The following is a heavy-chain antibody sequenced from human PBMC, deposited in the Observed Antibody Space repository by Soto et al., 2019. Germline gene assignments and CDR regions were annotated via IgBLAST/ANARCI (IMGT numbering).Heavy chain of an antibody. CDR3: AREAPNGCTDALHI. Sequence: ELQLVQSGAEVKKPGESLKISCKGSGYRFTSYWIGWVRQMPGKGQEWMGMIYPGDSDIRYSPSFQGQVTISADRSVSTAYLQWNSLKASDTAMYYCAREAPNGCTDALHIRGQGTMVSVSS. J-gene: IGHJ3*02. CDR2: IYPGDSDI. CDR1: GYRFTSYW. D-gene: IGHD6-19*01. V-gene: IGHV5-51*01.